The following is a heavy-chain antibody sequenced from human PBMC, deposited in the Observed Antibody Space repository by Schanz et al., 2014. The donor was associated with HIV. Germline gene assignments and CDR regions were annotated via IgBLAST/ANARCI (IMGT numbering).Heavy chain of an antibody. Sequence: HVQLVESGGGVVQPGRSLRLSCAASGFTFSSYGMHWVRQAPGKGLEWVAVIWYDGTNKYYADSVKGRFTISRDNSRKTLYLQMNSLRVEDTAVYYCAKGRRYFDWLLPDYWGQGTLVTVSS. CDR2: IWYDGTNK. D-gene: IGHD3-9*01. CDR3: AKGRRYFDWLLPDY. CDR1: GFTFSSYG. J-gene: IGHJ4*02. V-gene: IGHV3-33*06.